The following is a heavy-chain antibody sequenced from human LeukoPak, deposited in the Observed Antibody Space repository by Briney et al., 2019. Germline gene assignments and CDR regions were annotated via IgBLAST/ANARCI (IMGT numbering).Heavy chain of an antibody. CDR2: MSGGGGAT. D-gene: IGHD1-1*01. V-gene: IGHV3-23*01. CDR1: GFTFKSYA. Sequence: GGSLRLSCAAFGFTFKSYAMSWVRQTPGKGLEWVSGMSGGGGATYSADSVKGRFTISRDNSKSTLTLQMNNPRAEDTAVYYCAKGIKNWNAPFDYWGQGTLVTVSS. J-gene: IGHJ4*02. CDR3: AKGIKNWNAPFDY.